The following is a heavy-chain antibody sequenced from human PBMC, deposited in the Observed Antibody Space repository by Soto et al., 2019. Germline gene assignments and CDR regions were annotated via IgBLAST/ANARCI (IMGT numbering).Heavy chain of an antibody. Sequence: SETLSLTCSVYDASFSGYYWSWIRQSPGKGLEWIGEIHHSGSTHYNPSLKSRLTFSIDESQSQFYMMLTSVTAADTALYFCARGHSTSGYDSWGQGSLVTVSS. D-gene: IGHD6-6*01. CDR1: DASFSGYY. CDR2: IHHSGST. CDR3: ARGHSTSGYDS. V-gene: IGHV4-34*01. J-gene: IGHJ4*02.